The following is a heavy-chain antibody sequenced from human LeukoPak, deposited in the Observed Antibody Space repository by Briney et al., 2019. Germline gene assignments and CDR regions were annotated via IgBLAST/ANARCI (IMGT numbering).Heavy chain of an antibody. CDR2: IYYSGST. D-gene: IGHD6-19*01. Sequence: SETQSLTCTVSGGSISSDYWSWSRQPPGKGLEWIGYIYYSGSTNYNPSLKSRVTISVDTSKNQFSLKLSSVTAADTAVYYCARSRDTYSSGWYGAFDIWGQGTMVTDSS. J-gene: IGHJ3*02. CDR1: GGSISSDY. CDR3: ARSRDTYSSGWYGAFDI. V-gene: IGHV4-59*01.